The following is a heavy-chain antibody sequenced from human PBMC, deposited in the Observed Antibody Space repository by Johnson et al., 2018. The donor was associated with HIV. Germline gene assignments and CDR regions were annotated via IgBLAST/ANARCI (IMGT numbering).Heavy chain of an antibody. D-gene: IGHD1-14*01. V-gene: IGHV3-30*03. J-gene: IGHJ3*02. CDR2: ISYDGSNK. CDR1: GFSFSSYG. CDR3: ARDPYTSAGNPFDI. Sequence: QVQLVESGGGVVQPGKSLRLSCVASGFSFSSYGMHWVRQAPGKGLEWVALISYDGSNKYYADSVKGRFTISRDNSKNTLFLQMNSLRAEDTAVYYCARDPYTSAGNPFDIWGQGTRVTVS.